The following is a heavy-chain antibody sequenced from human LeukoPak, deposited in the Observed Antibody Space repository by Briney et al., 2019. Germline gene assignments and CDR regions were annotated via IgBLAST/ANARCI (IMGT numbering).Heavy chain of an antibody. J-gene: IGHJ5*02. CDR2: INAGNGNT. CDR1: GYTFASYT. Sequence: ASVKVSCKASGYTFASYTIHWVRQAPGQRLEWMGWINAGNGNTKYSQKFQGRVTITRDTSASTAYMELNSLRSEDTAVYYCASGDSSSWYAGDWFDPWGQGTLVTVSS. D-gene: IGHD6-13*01. CDR3: ASGDSSSWYAGDWFDP. V-gene: IGHV1-3*01.